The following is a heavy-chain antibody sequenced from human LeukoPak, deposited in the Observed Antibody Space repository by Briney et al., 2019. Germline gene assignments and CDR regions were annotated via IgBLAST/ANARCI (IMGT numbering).Heavy chain of an antibody. D-gene: IGHD6-19*01. Sequence: PGGSLRLSCVASGFTFTKCAMSWIRQAPGKGLGWVAIITATGDTAYYADSVKGRFTISRDNSRNTVYMQMDSLRAEDTAIYYCAGDRNSDWYSPLDYWGQGSQVTVSP. CDR1: GFTFTKCA. J-gene: IGHJ4*02. CDR2: ITATGDTA. CDR3: AGDRNSDWYSPLDY. V-gene: IGHV3-23*01.